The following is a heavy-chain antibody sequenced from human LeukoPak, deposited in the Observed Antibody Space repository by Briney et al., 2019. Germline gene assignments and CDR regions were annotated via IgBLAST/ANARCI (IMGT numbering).Heavy chain of an antibody. CDR2: IYYSGST. CDR3: ARHVRGYCSGGSCSIDY. V-gene: IGHV4-39*01. CDR1: GGSISSSSYY. Sequence: PSETLSLTCTVSGGSISSSSYYWGWIRQPPGKGLEGIGSIYYSGSTYYNPSLKSRVTISVDTSKNQFSLKRSSVTAADTAVYYCARHVRGYCSGGSCSIDYWGQGTLVTVSS. J-gene: IGHJ4*02. D-gene: IGHD2-15*01.